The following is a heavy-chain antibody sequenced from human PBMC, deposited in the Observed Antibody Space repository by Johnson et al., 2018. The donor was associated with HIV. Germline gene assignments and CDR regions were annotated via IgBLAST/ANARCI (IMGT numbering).Heavy chain of an antibody. CDR1: GFTVSSNY. D-gene: IGHD1-26*01. Sequence: VQLVESGGGLIQPGGSRRLSCAASGFTVSSNYMSWVRQAPGKGLEWVSVIYSGGSTYYADSVKGRFTISRDNSKNTLYLQMNSLRAEDTAVYYCAKVSGGVTRDFDIWGQGTMVTVSS. CDR2: IYSGGST. J-gene: IGHJ3*02. V-gene: IGHV3-53*01. CDR3: AKVSGGVTRDFDI.